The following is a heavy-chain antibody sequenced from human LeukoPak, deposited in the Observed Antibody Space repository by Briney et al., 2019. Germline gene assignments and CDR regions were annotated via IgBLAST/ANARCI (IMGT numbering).Heavy chain of an antibody. Sequence: SETLSLTCTVSGGSISSYYWSWIRQPAGKGLEWIGRIYTSGSTNYNPSLKSRVTMSVDTSKNQFSLKLSSVTAADTAVYYCARSGANRYYYYYYMDVWGKGTTVTISS. CDR3: ARSGANRYYYYYYMDV. V-gene: IGHV4-4*07. CDR2: IYTSGST. D-gene: IGHD1-14*01. CDR1: GGSISSYY. J-gene: IGHJ6*03.